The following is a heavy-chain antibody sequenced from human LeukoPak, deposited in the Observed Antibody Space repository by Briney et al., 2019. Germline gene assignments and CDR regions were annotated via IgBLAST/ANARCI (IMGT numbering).Heavy chain of an antibody. J-gene: IGHJ6*03. CDR1: GFTFSSYS. CDR3: ARDLGYCSSTSCSYMDV. D-gene: IGHD2-2*01. V-gene: IGHV3-21*01. Sequence: GGSLRLSCAASGFTFSSYSMNWVRQAPGRGLEWVSSISSSSYIYYADSVKGRFTISRDNAKNSLYLQMNSLRAEDTAVYYCARDLGYCSSTSCSYMDVWGKGTTVTVSS. CDR2: ISSSSYI.